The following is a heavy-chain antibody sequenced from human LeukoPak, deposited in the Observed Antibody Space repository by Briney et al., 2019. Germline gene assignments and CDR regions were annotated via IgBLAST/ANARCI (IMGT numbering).Heavy chain of an antibody. D-gene: IGHD5-24*01. Sequence: SETLSLTCTVSGGSISSYYWSWIRQPPGKGLEWIGHIYYSGSTNYNPSLKSRVTISVDTSKNQFSLKLSSVTAADTAVYYCARHATGWLQPNFDYWGQGTLVTVSS. CDR3: ARHATGWLQPNFDY. CDR2: IYYSGST. CDR1: GGSISSYY. V-gene: IGHV4-59*08. J-gene: IGHJ4*02.